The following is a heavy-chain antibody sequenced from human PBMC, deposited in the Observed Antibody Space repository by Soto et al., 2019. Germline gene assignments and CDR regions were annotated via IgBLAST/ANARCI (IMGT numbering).Heavy chain of an antibody. CDR1: GGSFSGYY. CDR2: INHSGST. Sequence: SETLSLTCAVYGGSFSGYYWSWIRQPPGKGLEWIGEINHSGSTNYNPSLKGRVTISVDTSKNQFSLKLSSVTAADTAVYYCARGLPTGYYYGMDVWGQGTTVTVSS. D-gene: IGHD4-17*01. J-gene: IGHJ6*02. CDR3: ARGLPTGYYYGMDV. V-gene: IGHV4-34*01.